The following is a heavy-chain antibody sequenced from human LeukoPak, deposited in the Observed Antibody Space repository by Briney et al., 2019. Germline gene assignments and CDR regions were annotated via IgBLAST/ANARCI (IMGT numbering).Heavy chain of an antibody. CDR3: VKDRNSRIAAAKQNWFDP. CDR2: ISSNGGST. J-gene: IGHJ5*02. D-gene: IGHD6-13*01. CDR1: GFTFSSYA. Sequence: PGGSLRLSCSASGFTFSSYAMHWVRQAPGKGLEYVSAISSNGGSTYYADSAKGRFTISRDNSRNTLYLQMSSLRAEDTAVYYCVKDRNSRIAAAKQNWFDPWGQGTLVTVSS. V-gene: IGHV3-64D*06.